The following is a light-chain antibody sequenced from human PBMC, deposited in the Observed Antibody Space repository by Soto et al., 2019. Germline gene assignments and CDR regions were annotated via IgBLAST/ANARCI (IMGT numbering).Light chain of an antibody. CDR2: EVS. CDR1: SSDVGGHNY. Sequence: QSALTQPASVSGSPGQSITISCTGTSSDVGGHNYVSWYQQHPGKAPKFMIFEVSNRPSGVSNRFSGSKSGNTASLTISGLQAEDEADYYCSSYTSRITWVFGGGTKLTVL. J-gene: IGLJ3*02. V-gene: IGLV2-14*01. CDR3: SSYTSRITWV.